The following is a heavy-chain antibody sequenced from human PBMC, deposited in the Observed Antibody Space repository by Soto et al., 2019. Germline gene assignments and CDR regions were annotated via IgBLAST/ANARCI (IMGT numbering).Heavy chain of an antibody. CDR1: GGSISSSSYY. D-gene: IGHD5-12*01. CDR3: ARHGGMVATHFDY. J-gene: IGHJ4*02. CDR2: IYYSGST. V-gene: IGHV4-39*01. Sequence: SETLSLTCTVSGGSISSSSYYWGWIRQPPGKGLEWIGSIYYSGSTYYNPSLKSRVTISVDTSKNQFSLKLSSVTAADTAVYYCARHGGMVATHFDYWGQGTLVTVSS.